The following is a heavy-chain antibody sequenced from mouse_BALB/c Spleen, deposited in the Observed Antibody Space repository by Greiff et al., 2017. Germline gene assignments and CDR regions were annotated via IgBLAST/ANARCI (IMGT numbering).Heavy chain of an antibody. D-gene: IGHD1-1*01. V-gene: IGHV2-9*02. J-gene: IGHJ3*01. Sequence: QVQLKESGPGLVAPSQSLSITCTVSGFSLTSYGVHWVRQPPGKGLEWLGVIWAGGSTNYNSALMSRLSISKDNSKSQVFLKMNSLQTDDTAMYYCARGGDYGSRNWAFAYWGQGTLVTVSA. CDR3: ARGGDYGSRNWAFAY. CDR2: IWAGGST. CDR1: GFSLTSYG.